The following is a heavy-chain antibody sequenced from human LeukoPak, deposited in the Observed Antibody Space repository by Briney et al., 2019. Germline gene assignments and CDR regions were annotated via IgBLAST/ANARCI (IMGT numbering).Heavy chain of an antibody. J-gene: IGHJ5*02. CDR1: GGSISSGGYY. V-gene: IGHV4-31*03. Sequence: SQTLSLTRTVSGGSISSGGYYWSWIRQHPGKGLEWIGYIYYSGSTYYNPSLKSRVTISVDTSKNQFSLKLSSVTAADTAVYYCARADGSGSSSWFDPWGQGTLVTVSS. D-gene: IGHD3-10*01. CDR2: IYYSGST. CDR3: ARADGSGSSSWFDP.